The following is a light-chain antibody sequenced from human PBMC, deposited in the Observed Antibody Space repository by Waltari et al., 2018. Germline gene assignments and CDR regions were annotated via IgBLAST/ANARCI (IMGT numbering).Light chain of an antibody. V-gene: IGLV2-14*01. CDR2: AVP. CDR1: SSDVGRYNY. CDR3: TSYTSTNTLV. Sequence: QSALTQPASVSGSPGQSITISCTGTSSDVGRYNYVCCYQQHPGEAPKLIIYAVPNRASGISHRFSAAKSGNTASLTISGLQAEDEADYYCTSYTSTNTLVIGTGTTVIVL. J-gene: IGLJ1*01.